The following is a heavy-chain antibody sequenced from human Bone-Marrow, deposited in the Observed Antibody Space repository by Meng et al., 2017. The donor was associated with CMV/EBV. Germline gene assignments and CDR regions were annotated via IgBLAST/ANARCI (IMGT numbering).Heavy chain of an antibody. V-gene: IGHV3-30*02. CDR3: AKDPGDVWSYFDF. CDR1: GFTFSSYG. D-gene: IGHD3-16*01. J-gene: IGHJ4*02. CDR2: IRYDGSNK. Sequence: GESLKISCAASGFTFSSYGMHWVRQAPGKGLEWVAFIRYDGSNKYYADSVKGRFTISRDNSKTSLYLQMNSLRVEDTAVYYCAKDPGDVWSYFDFWGQGTLVTVSS.